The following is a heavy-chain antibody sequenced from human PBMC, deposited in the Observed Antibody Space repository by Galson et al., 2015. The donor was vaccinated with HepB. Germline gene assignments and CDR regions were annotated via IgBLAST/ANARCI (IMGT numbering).Heavy chain of an antibody. Sequence: SLRLSCAASGFIFSNYAMSWVRQATGKGLEWVSAISGRSIGTYYADSVRGRFTISRDNSENTLYLQMDSLRAEDTAIYYCAKDGLEGYSYGYGAFDIWGQVTMVTVSS. CDR2: ISGRSIGT. J-gene: IGHJ3*02. CDR1: GFIFSNYA. V-gene: IGHV3-23*01. D-gene: IGHD5-18*01. CDR3: AKDGLEGYSYGYGAFDI.